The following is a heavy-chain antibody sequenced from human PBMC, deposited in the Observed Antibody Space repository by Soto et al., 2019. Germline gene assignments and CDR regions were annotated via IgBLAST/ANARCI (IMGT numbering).Heavy chain of an antibody. J-gene: IGHJ4*02. Sequence: SVKVSCKASGFTFTSSAVQWVRQARGQRLEWIGWIVVGSGNTNYAQKFQERVTITRDMSTSTAYMELSSLRSEDTAVYYCAAEGTYYYDSSGYSRFDYWGQGTLLTVSS. V-gene: IGHV1-58*01. D-gene: IGHD3-22*01. CDR3: AAEGTYYYDSSGYSRFDY. CDR2: IVVGSGNT. CDR1: GFTFTSSA.